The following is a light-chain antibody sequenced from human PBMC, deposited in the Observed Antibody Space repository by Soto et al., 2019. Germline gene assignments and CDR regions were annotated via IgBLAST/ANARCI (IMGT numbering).Light chain of an antibody. Sequence: DIQMTQSPSSLSASVGDRVTITCRASQNINRYVSWFQQKPGKAPHLLIFGASNLQSGVPSRFSGSGSGTEFTLTITNLQPEDFVTYYCHQSYSSPPTFGQGTKLDVK. CDR3: HQSYSSPPT. CDR2: GAS. J-gene: IGKJ1*01. CDR1: QNINRY. V-gene: IGKV1-39*01.